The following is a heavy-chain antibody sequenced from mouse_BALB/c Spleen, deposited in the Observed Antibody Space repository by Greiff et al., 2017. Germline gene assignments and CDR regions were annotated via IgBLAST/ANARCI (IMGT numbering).Heavy chain of an antibody. CDR1: GFTFSSYG. J-gene: IGHJ2*01. V-gene: IGHV5-6-3*01. CDR3: ARFDY. CDR2: INSNGGST. Sequence: EVQGVESGGGLVQPGGSLKLSCAASGFTFSSYGMSWVRQTPDKRLELVATINSNGGSTYYPDSVKGRFTISRDNAKNTLYLQMSSLKSEDTAMYYCARFDYWGQGTTLPVSS.